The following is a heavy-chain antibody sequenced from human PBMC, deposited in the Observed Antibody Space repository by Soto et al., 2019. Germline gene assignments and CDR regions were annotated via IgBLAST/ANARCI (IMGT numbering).Heavy chain of an antibody. CDR1: GFTFSSCA. CDR3: AKGHYYDSSGYRNWFDP. Sequence: PGGSLRLSCAASGFTFSSCAMYWVRQAPGKGLEWVSSISGSGGSTYYADSVKGRFTISRDNYKNTVFLQMNRLRAEDTAVYYCAKGHYYDSSGYRNWFDPWGQGTLVTVSS. V-gene: IGHV3-23*01. CDR2: ISGSGGST. D-gene: IGHD3-22*01. J-gene: IGHJ5*02.